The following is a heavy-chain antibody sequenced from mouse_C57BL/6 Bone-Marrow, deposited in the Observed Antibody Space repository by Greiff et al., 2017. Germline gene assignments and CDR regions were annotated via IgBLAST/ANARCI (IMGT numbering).Heavy chain of an antibody. J-gene: IGHJ4*01. CDR3: ARRSRSYAMDY. V-gene: IGHV1-72*01. CDR1: GYTFTSYW. Sequence: QVQLKQPGAELVKPGASVKLSCKASGYTFTSYWMHWVKQRPGRGLEWIGRIDPNSGGTKYNEKFKSKATLTVDKPSSTAYMQLSSLTSEDSAVYYCARRSRSYAMDYWGQGTSVTVSS. CDR2: IDPNSGGT.